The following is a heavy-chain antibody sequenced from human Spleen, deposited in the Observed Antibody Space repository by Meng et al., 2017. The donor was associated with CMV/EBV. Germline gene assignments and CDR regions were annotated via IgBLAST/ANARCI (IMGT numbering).Heavy chain of an antibody. V-gene: IGHV4-30-4*08. Sequence: SETLSLTCTVSGGSISSGDYYWSWIRQPPGKGLEWIGYIYYSGSTYYNPSLKSRVTISVDTSKNQFSLKLSSVTAADTAVYYCARDHYGPTYYGMDVWGQGTTVTVSS. CDR3: ARDHYGPTYYGMDV. CDR1: GGSISSGDYY. CDR2: IYYSGST. J-gene: IGHJ6*02. D-gene: IGHD3-16*01.